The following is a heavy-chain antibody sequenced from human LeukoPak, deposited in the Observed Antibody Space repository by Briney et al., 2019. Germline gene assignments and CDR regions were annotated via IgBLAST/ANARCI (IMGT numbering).Heavy chain of an antibody. D-gene: IGHD2-2*01. CDR2: IYYSGST. Sequence: SETLSLTCTVSGGSISSYYWSWIRQPPGKGLEWIGYIYYSGSTNYNPSLKSRVTISADTSKNQFSLKLSSVTAADTAVYYCARRPLVVRTGRDYYGMDVWGQGTTVTVSS. CDR3: ARRPLVVRTGRDYYGMDV. CDR1: GGSISSYY. V-gene: IGHV4-59*08. J-gene: IGHJ6*02.